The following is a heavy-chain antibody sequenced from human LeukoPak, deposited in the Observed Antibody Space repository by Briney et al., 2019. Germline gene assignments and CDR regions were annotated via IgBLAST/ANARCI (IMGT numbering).Heavy chain of an antibody. CDR3: AKDPTHCRVWDDYDSTVLSY. CDR1: GFTFSSYS. V-gene: IGHV3-21*01. CDR2: ISSSSSYI. J-gene: IGHJ4*02. Sequence: PGGSLRLSCAASGFTFSSYSMNWVRQAPGKGLEWVSSISSSSSYIYYADSVKGRFTISRDNAKNSLYLQMNSLRAADTAVYYCAKDPTHCRVWDDYDSTVLSYWGQGTLVTVSS. D-gene: IGHD3-22*01.